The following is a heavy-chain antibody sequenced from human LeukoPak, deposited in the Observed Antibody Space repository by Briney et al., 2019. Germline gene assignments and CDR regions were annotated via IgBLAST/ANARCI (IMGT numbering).Heavy chain of an antibody. D-gene: IGHD3-16*02. J-gene: IGHJ4*02. CDR3: AKGGDYDYVWGSYRFDY. CDR2: ISGSGDST. Sequence: GGSLRLSCAASGFTFSSYGMSWVRQAPGKGLEWVSGISGSGDSTYHADSVKGRFTISRDNSKKTLYLQMNSLRAEDTAVYYCAKGGDYDYVWGSYRFDYWGQGTLVTVSS. V-gene: IGHV3-23*01. CDR1: GFTFSSYG.